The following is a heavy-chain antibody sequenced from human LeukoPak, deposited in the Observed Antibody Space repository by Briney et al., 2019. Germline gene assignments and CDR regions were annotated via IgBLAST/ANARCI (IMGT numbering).Heavy chain of an antibody. V-gene: IGHV4-34*01. CDR1: GGSFSGYY. J-gene: IGHJ4*02. CDR3: ASLPAGF. D-gene: IGHD1-14*01. Sequence: PSETLSLTCAVYGGSFSGYYWSWIRQPPGKGLEWIGEINHSGSTNYNPSLKSRVTISVDTSKNHFSLNLSSVTAADTAVYYCASLPAGFWGQGTLVTVSS. CDR2: INHSGST.